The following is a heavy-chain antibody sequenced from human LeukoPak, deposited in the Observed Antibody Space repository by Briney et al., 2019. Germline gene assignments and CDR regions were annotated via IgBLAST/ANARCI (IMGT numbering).Heavy chain of an antibody. J-gene: IGHJ5*02. CDR3: ARDPGPWFDP. D-gene: IGHD7-27*01. V-gene: IGHV4-59*01. CDR1: GGSISSYY. Sequence: PSETLSLTCTVSGGSISSYYWSWIRQPPGKGLEWIGYIYSGSTNYNPSLKSRVTISVDTSKNQFSLKLSSVTAADTAVYYRARDPGPWFDPWGQGTLVTVSS. CDR2: IYSGST.